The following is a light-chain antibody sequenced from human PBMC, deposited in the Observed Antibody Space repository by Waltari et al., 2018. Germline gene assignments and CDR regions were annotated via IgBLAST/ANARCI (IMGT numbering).Light chain of an antibody. V-gene: IGLV2-14*03. Sequence: QSALTQPASVSGSPGQSITISCTGTSSDVGTYNYVPWYQQHPGKAPKLMIFDVSIRPSEFSNRFTGSKSGNTASLTISGLQAEDEADYYCSSYISSSTLELFGGGTSLTVL. CDR3: SSYISSSTLEL. CDR1: SSDVGTYNY. J-gene: IGLJ2*01. CDR2: DVS.